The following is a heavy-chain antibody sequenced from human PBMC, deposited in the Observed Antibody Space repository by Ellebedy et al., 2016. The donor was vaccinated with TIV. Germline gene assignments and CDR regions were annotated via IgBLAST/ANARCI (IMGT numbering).Heavy chain of an antibody. CDR2: IIPIFGTA. Sequence: ASVKVSCKASGYTFTSYAMHWVRQAPGQGLEWMGGIIPIFGTANYAQKFQGRVTITADESTSTAYMELSSLRSEDTAVYYCARGEMATMYFDYWGQGTLVTVSS. J-gene: IGHJ4*02. D-gene: IGHD5-24*01. V-gene: IGHV1-69*13. CDR1: GYTFTSYA. CDR3: ARGEMATMYFDY.